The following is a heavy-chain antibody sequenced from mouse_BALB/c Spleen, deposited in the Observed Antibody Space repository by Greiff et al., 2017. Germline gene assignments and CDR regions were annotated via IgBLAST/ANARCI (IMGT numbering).Heavy chain of an antibody. CDR3: RREGSYAMDY. Sequence: QVQLQQSGAELVRPGASVTLSCKASGYTFTDYEMHWVKQTPVHGLEWIGAIDPETGGTAYNQKFKGKATLTEDKSSSTAYMELRSLTSEDSAVYYGRREGSYAMDYWGQGTSVTVSS. V-gene: IGHV1-15*01. J-gene: IGHJ4*01. CDR2: IDPETGGT. CDR1: GYTFTDYE.